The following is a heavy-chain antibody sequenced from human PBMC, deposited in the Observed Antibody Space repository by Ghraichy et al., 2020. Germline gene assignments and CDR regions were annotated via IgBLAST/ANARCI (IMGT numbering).Heavy chain of an antibody. V-gene: IGHV3-30*18. D-gene: IGHD3-22*01. CDR1: GFTFSSYG. CDR3: AKARVTYYYDSGGYYPLPDY. J-gene: IGHJ4*02. CDR2: ISYDGGNK. Sequence: GGSLRLSCAASGFTFSSYGMHWVRQAPGKGLEWVAVISYDGGNKYYADSVKGRFTISRDNSKNTLYLQMTSLRSEDTAGYYCAKARVTYYYDSGGYYPLPDYWGQGTLVTVSS.